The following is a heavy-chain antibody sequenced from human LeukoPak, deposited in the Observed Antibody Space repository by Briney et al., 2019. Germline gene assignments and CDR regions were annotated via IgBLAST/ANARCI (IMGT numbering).Heavy chain of an antibody. J-gene: IGHJ3*02. D-gene: IGHD3-16*01. CDR3: ARDLIIWGASLLGAFDI. CDR2: ISYDGSNE. CDR1: GFTFSSYV. Sequence: PGGSLRLSCAASGFTFSSYVMHWVRQAPGKGLEWVAIISYDGSNEYYADSVKGRFTISRDNSKNTLYLQMNSLRAADTAVYYCARDLIIWGASLLGAFDIWGQGTMVTVSS. V-gene: IGHV3-30*04.